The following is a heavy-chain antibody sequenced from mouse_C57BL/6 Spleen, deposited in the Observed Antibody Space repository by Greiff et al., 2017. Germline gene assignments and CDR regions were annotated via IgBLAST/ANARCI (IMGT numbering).Heavy chain of an antibody. J-gene: IGHJ2*01. D-gene: IGHD1-1*01. V-gene: IGHV3-6*01. Sequence: DVQLQESGPGLVKPSQSLSLTCSVTGYSITSGYYWNWIRQFPGNKLEWMGYISYDGSNNYNPSLKNRISITLDTSNNQFFLKLNSVTTEDTATYYCARDPYYCGVFDYWGQGTTLTVSS. CDR2: ISYDGSN. CDR1: GYSITSGYY. CDR3: ARDPYYCGVFDY.